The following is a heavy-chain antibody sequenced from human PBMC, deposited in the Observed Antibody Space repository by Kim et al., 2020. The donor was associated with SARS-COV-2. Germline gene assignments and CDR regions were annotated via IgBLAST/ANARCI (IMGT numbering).Heavy chain of an antibody. CDR1: GGSISSYY. CDR3: ARTNYYGSGSYFSVSHWFDP. Sequence: SETLSLTCTVSGGSISSYYWSWIRQPPGKGLEWIGYIYYSGSTNYNPSPKSRVTISVDTSKNQLSLKLSSVTAADTAVYYCARTNYYGSGSYFSVSHWFDPWGQGTLVTVSS. V-gene: IGHV4-59*13. CDR2: IYYSGST. D-gene: IGHD3-10*01. J-gene: IGHJ5*02.